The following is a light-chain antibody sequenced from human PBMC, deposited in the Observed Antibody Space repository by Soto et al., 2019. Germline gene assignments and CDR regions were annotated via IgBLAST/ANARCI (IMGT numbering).Light chain of an antibody. CDR1: SSDVGGSNY. CDR2: EVS. CDR3: SSHTSSNTLVV. J-gene: IGLJ3*02. V-gene: IGLV2-14*01. Sequence: QSALTQPASVSGSPGQSITISCTGTSSDVGGSNYVSWYQQHPGKAPKLIIYEVSDRPSGISSRFSGSKSGNTASLTISGLQTEDEADYFCSSHTSSNTLVVFGGGTKLTVL.